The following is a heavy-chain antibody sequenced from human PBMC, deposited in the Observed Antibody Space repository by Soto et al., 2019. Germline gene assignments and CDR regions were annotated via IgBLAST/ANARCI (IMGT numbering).Heavy chain of an antibody. Sequence: SVKVSCKASGFTMTSSAVQWVRQARGQRLERIGWIVVGSGNTNYAQKFQERVTITRDMSTSTAYMELSSLRSEDTAVYYCAAGDVGVWFGELLYYYYYGMDVWGQGTTVTVSS. CDR1: GFTMTSSA. J-gene: IGHJ6*02. D-gene: IGHD3-10*01. CDR3: AAGDVGVWFGELLYYYYYGMDV. V-gene: IGHV1-58*01. CDR2: IVVGSGNT.